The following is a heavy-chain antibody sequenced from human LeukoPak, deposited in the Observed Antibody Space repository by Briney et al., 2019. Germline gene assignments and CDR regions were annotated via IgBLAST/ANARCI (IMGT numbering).Heavy chain of an antibody. V-gene: IGHV3-48*02. D-gene: IGHD2/OR15-2a*01. J-gene: IGHJ4*02. CDR2: ISSNRSPI. CDR3: ARASRLRPVIFDY. CDR1: GFNFSRYS. Sequence: PGGSLRLSCAASGFNFSRYSMNWVRQAPGKGLEWVSYISSNRSPIYYEDSVKGRFTISRDNAKNSLYLQRNSLRDEDTAVYYCARASRLRPVIFDYWGQGTLVTVSS.